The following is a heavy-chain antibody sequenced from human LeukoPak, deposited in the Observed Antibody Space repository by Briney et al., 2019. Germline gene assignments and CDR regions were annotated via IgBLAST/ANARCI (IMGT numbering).Heavy chain of an antibody. V-gene: IGHV4-39*01. J-gene: IGHJ4*02. CDR2: IYYSGST. Sequence: PSETLSLTCTVSGGSINSSSYYWGWIRQPPGKGLEWIGSIYYSGSTYYNPSLKSRVTISVDTSKNQFSLKLSSVTAADTAVYYCARRNRLARGVTYFDYWGQGTLVTVSS. CDR1: GGSINSSSYY. D-gene: IGHD3-10*01. CDR3: ARRNRLARGVTYFDY.